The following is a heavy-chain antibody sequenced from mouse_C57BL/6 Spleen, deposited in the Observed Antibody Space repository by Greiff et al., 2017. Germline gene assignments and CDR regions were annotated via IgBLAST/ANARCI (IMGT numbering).Heavy chain of an antibody. Sequence: EVMLVESGGGLVKPGGSLKLSCAASGFTFSSYAMSWVRQTPEKRLEWVATISDGGSYTYYPDNVKGRFTISRDNAKNNLYLQMSHLKSEDTAMYYCARDRRDGSSYVWFAYWGQGTLVTVSA. V-gene: IGHV5-4*01. CDR3: ARDRRDGSSYVWFAY. J-gene: IGHJ3*01. CDR1: GFTFSSYA. CDR2: ISDGGSYT. D-gene: IGHD1-1*01.